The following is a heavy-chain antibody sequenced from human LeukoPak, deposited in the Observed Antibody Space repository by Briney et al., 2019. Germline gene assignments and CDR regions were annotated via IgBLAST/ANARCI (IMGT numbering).Heavy chain of an antibody. CDR2: ISSSSSTI. Sequence: GGSLRLSCAASGFTFSSYSMNWVRQAPGKGLEWVSYISSSSSTIYYADSVKGRFTISRDNAKNSLYLQMNSLRAEDTAVYYCARGPSGYYDSSGYYIGLFDYWGQGTLVTVSS. CDR1: GFTFSSYS. CDR3: ARGPSGYYDSSGYYIGLFDY. J-gene: IGHJ4*02. D-gene: IGHD3-22*01. V-gene: IGHV3-48*01.